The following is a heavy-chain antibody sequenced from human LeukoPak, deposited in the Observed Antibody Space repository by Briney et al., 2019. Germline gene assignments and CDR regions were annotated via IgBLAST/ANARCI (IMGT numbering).Heavy chain of an antibody. V-gene: IGHV3-23*01. D-gene: IGHD4/OR15-4a*01. Sequence: PGGSLRLSCTTSGFTLSNYAMSWVRQAPGKGLEWVSGINGRGDSTVYADAVKGRFTISRDNFKSTLYLQMNSLRVEDTAGYYCAKDQGSGHGAYTWGTFDFWGLETLVTVSS. CDR1: GFTLSNYA. CDR2: INGRGDST. CDR3: AKDQGSGHGAYTWGTFDF. J-gene: IGHJ4*01.